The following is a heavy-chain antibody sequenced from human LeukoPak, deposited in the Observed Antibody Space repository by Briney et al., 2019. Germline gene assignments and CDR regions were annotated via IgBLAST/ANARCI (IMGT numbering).Heavy chain of an antibody. D-gene: IGHD2/OR15-2a*01. CDR3: AGHHPRNTVDF. Sequence: PSETLSLTCTVSGGSISSYYWSWIRQPPGKGLEWIGYIYNSGSTNYNPSLKSRVTMSVDTSKNQFSLKLSSVTAADTAVYYCAGHHPRNTVDFWGQGTLVTVSS. V-gene: IGHV4-59*08. CDR2: IYNSGST. J-gene: IGHJ4*02. CDR1: GGSISSYY.